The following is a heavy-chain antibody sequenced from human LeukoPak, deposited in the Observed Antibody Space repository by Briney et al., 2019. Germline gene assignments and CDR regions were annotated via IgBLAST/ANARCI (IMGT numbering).Heavy chain of an antibody. Sequence: PGGSLRLSRAASGFTFSSYSMNWVRQAPGKGLEWVDNIKQDGSEKYYVDSVKGRFTISRDNAKNSLYLQMNSLRAEDTAVYYCARARTRYSGSYGGAFDIWGQGTMVTVSS. CDR2: IKQDGSEK. CDR1: GFTFSSYS. V-gene: IGHV3-7*01. D-gene: IGHD1-26*01. CDR3: ARARTRYSGSYGGAFDI. J-gene: IGHJ3*02.